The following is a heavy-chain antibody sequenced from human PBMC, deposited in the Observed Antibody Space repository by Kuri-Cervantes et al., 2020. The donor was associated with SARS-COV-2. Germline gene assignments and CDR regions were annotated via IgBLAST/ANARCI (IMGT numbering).Heavy chain of an antibody. CDR2: IYYSGST. J-gene: IGHJ5*02. CDR1: GGSISSYY. Sequence: SETLSLTCTVSGGSISSYYWSWIRQPPGKGLEWIGYIYYSGSTNYNPSLKSRVTISVDTSKNQFSLKLSSVTAADTAVYYCARRICSSTNCYYYNWFDPWGQGTLVTVSS. CDR3: ARRICSSTNCYYYNWFDP. V-gene: IGHV4-59*12. D-gene: IGHD2-2*01.